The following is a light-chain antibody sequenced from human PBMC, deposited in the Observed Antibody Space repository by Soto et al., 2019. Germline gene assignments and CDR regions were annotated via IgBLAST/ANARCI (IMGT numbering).Light chain of an antibody. CDR1: QSVANN. CDR3: QQYTDWPRT. V-gene: IGKV3-15*01. Sequence: EIVMTQSPVTLSLSPGDRATLSCRASQSVANNLAWFQQRPGQAPRLLVYGASATATGIPARFSGSGSGTEFTLTISSLQSEDFAVYYCQQYTDWPRTFGQGTKVEIK. J-gene: IGKJ1*01. CDR2: GAS.